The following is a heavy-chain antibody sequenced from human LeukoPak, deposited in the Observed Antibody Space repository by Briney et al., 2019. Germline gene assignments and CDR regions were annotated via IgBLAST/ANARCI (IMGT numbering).Heavy chain of an antibody. CDR2: IRSKAYGGTT. V-gene: IGHV3-49*03. Sequence: GGSLRLSCTASGFTFGDYAMSWFRQAPGKGLEWVGFIRSKAYGGTTEYAASVKGRSTISRDDSKSIAYLQMNSLKTEDTAVYYCTREVGGSSSWYTYWFDPWGQGTLVTVSS. D-gene: IGHD6-13*01. CDR1: GFTFGDYA. CDR3: TREVGGSSSWYTYWFDP. J-gene: IGHJ5*02.